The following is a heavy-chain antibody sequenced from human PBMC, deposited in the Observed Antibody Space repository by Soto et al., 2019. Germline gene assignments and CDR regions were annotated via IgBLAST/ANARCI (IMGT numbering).Heavy chain of an antibody. V-gene: IGHV3-9*01. CDR3: AKSHTYYFDSSGYYLGH. J-gene: IGHJ4*02. CDR1: GFTFDEYG. Sequence: PRLSCAASGFTFDEYGMHWVRQAPGKGLEWVSGISWNSDSIGYADSVKGRFTISRDNAKNSLYLQMNSLRAEDTAFYYCAKSHTYYFDSSGYYLGHWGQGTPVTVSS. CDR2: ISWNSDSI. D-gene: IGHD3-22*01.